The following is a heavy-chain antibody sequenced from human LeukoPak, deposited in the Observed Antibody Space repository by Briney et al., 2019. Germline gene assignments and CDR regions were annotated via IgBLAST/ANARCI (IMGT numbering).Heavy chain of an antibody. Sequence: GASVKVSCKASGYTFTSYYMHWVRQAPGQGLEWMGIINPSGGSTSYAQKFQGRVTMTRDMSTSTVYMELSSLRSEDTAVYYCARAPREIVGATGGHDAFDIWGQGTMVTVSS. D-gene: IGHD1-26*01. CDR2: INPSGGST. J-gene: IGHJ3*02. CDR1: GYTFTSYY. V-gene: IGHV1-46*01. CDR3: ARAPREIVGATGGHDAFDI.